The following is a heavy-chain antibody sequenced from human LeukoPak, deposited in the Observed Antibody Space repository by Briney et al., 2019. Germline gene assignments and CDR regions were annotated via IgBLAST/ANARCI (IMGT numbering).Heavy chain of an antibody. V-gene: IGHV3-21*01. CDR3: ARVGDSSGWYYFDY. J-gene: IGHJ4*02. CDR2: ISSSSGYI. D-gene: IGHD6-19*01. Sequence: ISSSSGYIYYADSVKGRFTISRDNAKNSLYLQMNSLRAEDTAVYYCARVGDSSGWYYFDYWGQGILVTVSS.